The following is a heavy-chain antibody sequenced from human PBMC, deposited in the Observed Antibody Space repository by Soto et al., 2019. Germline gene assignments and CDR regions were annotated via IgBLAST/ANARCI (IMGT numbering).Heavy chain of an antibody. CDR1: GFNFGVFG. CDR2: LSYEGSEE. Sequence: VGSLRLSCAASGFNFGVFGMHWVRQAPGKGLEWLSVLSYEGSEEYYADSVRGRFTISRDNSKNTLFLQMDSLRVDDTGVYYCALARRSSLLEVAGPGFEYWGQGTLVTVSS. V-gene: IGHV3-30*03. J-gene: IGHJ4*02. D-gene: IGHD6-19*01. CDR3: ALARRSSLLEVAGPGFEY.